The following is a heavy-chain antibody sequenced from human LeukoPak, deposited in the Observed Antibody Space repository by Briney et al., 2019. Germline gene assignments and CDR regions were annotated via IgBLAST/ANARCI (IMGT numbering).Heavy chain of an antibody. CDR2: ISGNGGST. CDR3: AKGGVKQQLGTSDYYYYYMDV. V-gene: IGHV3-23*01. J-gene: IGHJ6*03. CDR1: GFTFSSYA. Sequence: GGSLRLSCAASGFTFSSYAMSWVRQAPGKGLEWVSAISGNGGSTYYADSVKGRFTISRDNSKNTLYPQMNSLRAEDTAVYYCAKGGVKQQLGTSDYYYYYMDVWSRGTTVTVSS. D-gene: IGHD6-13*01.